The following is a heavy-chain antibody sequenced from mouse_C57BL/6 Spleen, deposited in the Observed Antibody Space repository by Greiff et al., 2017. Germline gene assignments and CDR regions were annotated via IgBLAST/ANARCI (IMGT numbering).Heavy chain of an antibody. CDR2: IDPEDGET. D-gene: IGHD1-1*01. J-gene: IGHJ2*01. Sequence: EVHLVESGAELVKPGASVKLSCTASGFNIKDYYMHWVKQRTEQGLEWIGRIDPEDGETKYAPKFQGKATITSDTSSNSSSLQLSSLTAEYTAVYYCSSSDFYGSSFDYWGQGTTLTVSS. V-gene: IGHV14-2*01. CDR3: SSSDFYGSSFDY. CDR1: GFNIKDYY.